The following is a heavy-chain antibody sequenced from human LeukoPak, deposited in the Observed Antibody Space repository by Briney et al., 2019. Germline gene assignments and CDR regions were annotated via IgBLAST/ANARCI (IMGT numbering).Heavy chain of an antibody. CDR3: ARGGYYGSGNDFRFDP. CDR2: IYYSGST. Sequence: KPSETLSLTCTVSGGSISSYYWSWIRQPPGKGLKWIGYIYYSGSTNYKPSLKSRVTISVDTSKNQFSLKLSSVTAADTAVYYCARGGYYGSGNDFRFDPWGQGTLVTVSS. CDR1: GGSISSYY. J-gene: IGHJ5*02. D-gene: IGHD3-10*01. V-gene: IGHV4-59*01.